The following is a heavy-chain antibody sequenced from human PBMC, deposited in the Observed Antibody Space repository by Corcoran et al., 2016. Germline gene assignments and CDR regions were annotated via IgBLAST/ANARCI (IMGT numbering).Heavy chain of an antibody. CDR3: ARGGGVDY. Sequence: QVQLQESGPGLVKPSETLSLTCTVSGYSISSGYYWGWIRQPPGKGLGWIGSIYHSGSTYYNPSLKSRVTITVDTSKNQFSLKLSSVTAADTAVYYCARGGGVDYWGQGTLVTVSS. D-gene: IGHD3-16*01. J-gene: IGHJ4*02. V-gene: IGHV4-38-2*02. CDR1: GYSISSGYY. CDR2: IYHSGST.